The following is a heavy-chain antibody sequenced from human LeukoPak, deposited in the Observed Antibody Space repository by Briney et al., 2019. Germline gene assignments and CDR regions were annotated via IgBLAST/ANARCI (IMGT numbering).Heavy chain of an antibody. D-gene: IGHD6-19*01. J-gene: IGHJ4*02. CDR3: AREGVAGTIDY. Sequence: PGGSLRLSCAASGFTFSSYEMNWVRQAPGKGLEWVSYISSSGSTIYYAGSVKGRFTISRDNAKNSLYLQMNSLRAEDTAVYYCAREGVAGTIDYWGQGTLVTVSS. CDR1: GFTFSSYE. V-gene: IGHV3-48*03. CDR2: ISSSGSTI.